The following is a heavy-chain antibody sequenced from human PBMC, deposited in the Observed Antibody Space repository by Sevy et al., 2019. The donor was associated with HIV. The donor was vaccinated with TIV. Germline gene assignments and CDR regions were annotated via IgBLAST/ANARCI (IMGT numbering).Heavy chain of an antibody. V-gene: IGHV1-69*13. J-gene: IGHJ3*02. Sequence: ASVKVSCKASGGTFSTYGISWVRQAPGQGPEWMGGIIPILGTVNYAQKFQGRVTITADESTKTAYMELSSLRSEDTAVYYCAKDPIYDYVWGSYRYANDAFDIWGQGTMVTVSS. CDR2: IIPILGTV. D-gene: IGHD3-16*02. CDR1: GGTFSTYG. CDR3: AKDPIYDYVWGSYRYANDAFDI.